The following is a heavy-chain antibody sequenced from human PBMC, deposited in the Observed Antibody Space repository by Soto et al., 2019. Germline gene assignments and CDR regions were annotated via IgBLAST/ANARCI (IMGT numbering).Heavy chain of an antibody. D-gene: IGHD3-9*01. CDR3: ARTGLADDFEI. V-gene: IGHV5-51*01. J-gene: IGHJ3*02. CDR2: IYRRESET. CDR1: GFSFTSYW. Sequence: PGESLKISGKASGFSFTSYWIGWGRQVPGKGLECMGIIYRRESETRYNPPSQGQVTISFDESINTAYRQGSSLKTSDTDMHYCARTGLADDFEIRGQGTMLTASS.